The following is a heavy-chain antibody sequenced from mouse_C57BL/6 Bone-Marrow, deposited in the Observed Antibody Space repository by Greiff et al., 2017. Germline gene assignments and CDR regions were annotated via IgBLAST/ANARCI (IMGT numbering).Heavy chain of an antibody. J-gene: IGHJ1*03. Sequence: QVQLKQPGTELVKPGASVKLSCKASGYTFTSYWMHWVKQRPGQGLEWIGNINPSNGGTNYNEKFKSKATLTVDKSSSTAYMQLSSLTSEDSAVYYCARWIYDGYLHWYFDVWGTGTTVTVSS. CDR2: INPSNGGT. CDR1: GYTFTSYW. V-gene: IGHV1-53*01. D-gene: IGHD2-3*01. CDR3: ARWIYDGYLHWYFDV.